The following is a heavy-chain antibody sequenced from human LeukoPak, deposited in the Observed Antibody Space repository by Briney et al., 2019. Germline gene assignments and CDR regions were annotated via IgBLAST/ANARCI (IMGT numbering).Heavy chain of an antibody. CDR3: ARDSGDYYGSGSYRY. D-gene: IGHD3-10*01. J-gene: IGHJ4*02. V-gene: IGHV3-48*04. CDR1: GFTFSTYG. CDR2: ISSSGSTI. Sequence: GGSLRLSCAASGFTFSTYGMNWVRQAPGKGLEWDSYISSSGSTIYYADSVKGRFTISRDNAKNSLYLQMNSLRAEDTAVYYCARDSGDYYGSGSYRYWGQGTLVTVSS.